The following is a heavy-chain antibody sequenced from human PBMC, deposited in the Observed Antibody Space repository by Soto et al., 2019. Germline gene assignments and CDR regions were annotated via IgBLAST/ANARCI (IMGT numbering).Heavy chain of an antibody. D-gene: IGHD3-10*01. J-gene: IGHJ6*02. CDR3: ACGTRVRGVYYYYGMDV. CDR2: VYYSGST. V-gene: IGHV4-30-4*01. Sequence: QVQLQESGPGLVKPSQTLSLTCTVSGGSISSGDYYWSWIRQPPGKGLEWIGYVYYSGSTYYKPSVKSGVTRSVDTSKNPISLMLSSVTAADTAVYYCACGTRVRGVYYYYGMDVWGQGTTVTVSS. CDR1: GGSISSGDYY.